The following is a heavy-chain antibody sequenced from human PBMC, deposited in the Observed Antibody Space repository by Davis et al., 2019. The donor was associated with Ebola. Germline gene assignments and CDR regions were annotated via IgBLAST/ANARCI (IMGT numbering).Heavy chain of an antibody. J-gene: IGHJ6*02. CDR1: GGTFSSYA. V-gene: IGHV1-69*06. D-gene: IGHD6-6*01. CDR2: IIPIFGTA. Sequence: SVKVSCKASGGTFSSYAISWVRQAPGQGLEWMGGIIPIFGTANYAQKFQGRVTITADKSTSTAYMDLSSLRSEDTAVYYCAGQSIAARLVDYYYGMDVWGQGTTVTVSS. CDR3: AGQSIAARLVDYYYGMDV.